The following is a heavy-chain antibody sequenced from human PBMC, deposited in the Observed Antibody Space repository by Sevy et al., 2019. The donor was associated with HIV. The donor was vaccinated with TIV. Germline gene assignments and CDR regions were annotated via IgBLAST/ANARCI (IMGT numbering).Heavy chain of an antibody. CDR3: ARNGGYADYGMDV. J-gene: IGHJ6*02. V-gene: IGHV4-34*01. CDR1: GGSFSGYY. Sequence: SETLSLTCAVYGGSFSGYYWSWIRQPPGKGLEWIGEINHSGSTNYNPSLKSRVTISVDTSKNQFSLKLSSVTAADTAVYYCARNGGYADYGMDVWGQGTTVTVSS. CDR2: INHSGST. D-gene: IGHD5-12*01.